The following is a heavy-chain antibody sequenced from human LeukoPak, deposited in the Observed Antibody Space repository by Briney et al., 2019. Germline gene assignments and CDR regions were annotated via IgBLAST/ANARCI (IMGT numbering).Heavy chain of an antibody. Sequence: GGSLRLSCAASGFTFSTCAMSWVRQAPGKGLKWVSTISGGGRSTDYADSVKGQFTISRDNSKNTLYLQMNSPRAEDTAVYYCARERYFDYWGQGTLVTVSS. CDR2: ISGGGRST. J-gene: IGHJ4*02. CDR1: GFTFSTCA. CDR3: ARERYFDY. V-gene: IGHV3-23*01.